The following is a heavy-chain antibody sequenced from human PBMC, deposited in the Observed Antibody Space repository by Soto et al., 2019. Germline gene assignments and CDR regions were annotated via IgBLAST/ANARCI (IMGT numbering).Heavy chain of an antibody. D-gene: IGHD3-16*01. CDR2: ISGSGSGT. Sequence: GGSLRLSCAASGLTFSSYAMSWVRQAPGKGLEWVSTISGSGSGTYYIDSVKGRFTISRDNRKDTLLLQMNSLRSDDTAVYYCARDSITRVSSDVPGMDVWGQGTTVTVSS. CDR3: ARDSITRVSSDVPGMDV. J-gene: IGHJ6*02. CDR1: GLTFSSYA. V-gene: IGHV3-23*01.